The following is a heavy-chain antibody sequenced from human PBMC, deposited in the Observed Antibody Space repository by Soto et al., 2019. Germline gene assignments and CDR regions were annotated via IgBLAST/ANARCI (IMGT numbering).Heavy chain of an antibody. CDR3: ARSDSSGLYYYYYGMDV. CDR1: GFTFSSYS. J-gene: IGHJ6*02. D-gene: IGHD3-22*01. V-gene: IGHV3-21*01. CDR2: ISSSSSYI. Sequence: GGSLRLSCAASGFTFSSYSMNWVRQAPGKGLEWVSSISSSSSYIYYADSVKGRFTISRDNAKNSLYLQMNSLRAEDTAVYYCARSDSSGLYYYYYGMDVWGQGTTVTVSS.